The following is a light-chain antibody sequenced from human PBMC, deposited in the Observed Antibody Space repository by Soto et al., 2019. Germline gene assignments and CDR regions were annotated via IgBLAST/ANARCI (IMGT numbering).Light chain of an antibody. CDR1: QGIRND. V-gene: IGKV1-6*01. Sequence: AIQMTQSPSSLSASVGDRVTITCRASQGIRNDLGWYQQKPGKAPKLLISVASRLQSGVPSRFSGSGSGTDFTLIISSLQPVDFATYYCLQDFNYPLTFGGGTKVEIK. CDR2: VAS. CDR3: LQDFNYPLT. J-gene: IGKJ4*01.